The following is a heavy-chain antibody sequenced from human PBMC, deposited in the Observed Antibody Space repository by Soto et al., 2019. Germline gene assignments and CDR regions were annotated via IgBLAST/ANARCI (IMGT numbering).Heavy chain of an antibody. V-gene: IGHV3-30*18. Sequence: QVQLVESGGGVVQPGRSLRLSCAASGFTFSSYGMHWFRQAPGKGLEWVAVISYDGSNKYYADSVKGRFTISRDNSKNTLYLQMNSLRAEDTAVYYCAKDLGIVGATTMDYWGQGTLVTVSS. CDR1: GFTFSSYG. CDR2: ISYDGSNK. J-gene: IGHJ4*02. CDR3: AKDLGIVGATTMDY. D-gene: IGHD1-26*01.